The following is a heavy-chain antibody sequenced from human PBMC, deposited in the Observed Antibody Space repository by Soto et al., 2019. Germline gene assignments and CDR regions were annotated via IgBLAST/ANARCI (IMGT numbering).Heavy chain of an antibody. CDR3: AREGYSGPTFDY. J-gene: IGHJ4*02. Sequence: GASVKVCCKASRGTFSSYTMRWVRQAPGQGLEWMGRIIPILGIANYAQKFQGRVTITADKSTSTAYMELSSLRSEDTAVYYCAREGYSGPTFDYWGQGTLVTVSS. CDR1: RGTFSSYT. CDR2: IIPILGIA. D-gene: IGHD1-26*01. V-gene: IGHV1-69*04.